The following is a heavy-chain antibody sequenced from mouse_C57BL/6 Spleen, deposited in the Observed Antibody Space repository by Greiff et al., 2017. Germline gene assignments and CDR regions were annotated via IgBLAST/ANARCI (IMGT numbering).Heavy chain of an antibody. CDR1: GYTFTDYN. Sequence: EVQLQQSGPELVKPGASVKIPCKASGYTFTDYNMDWVKQSHGKSLEWIGDINPNNGGTIYNQKFKGKATLTVDKSSSTAYMELRSLTSEDTAVYYCARKGHGSSHFDYWGQGTTLTVSS. CDR2: INPNNGGT. CDR3: ARKGHGSSHFDY. J-gene: IGHJ2*01. V-gene: IGHV1-18*01. D-gene: IGHD1-1*01.